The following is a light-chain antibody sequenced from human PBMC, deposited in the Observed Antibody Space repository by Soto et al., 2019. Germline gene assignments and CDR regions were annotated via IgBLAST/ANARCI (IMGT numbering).Light chain of an antibody. V-gene: IGKV1-5*03. Sequence: DIQMTQSPSTLSASVGARVPVTCRASQSISIWLAWYQQNPGRAPKFLIYKASDLENGVPSRFSGNGSGTEFALTISSLQPDDFATYYCQQYDSYPLTFGGGTKVDIK. CDR2: KAS. CDR3: QQYDSYPLT. J-gene: IGKJ4*01. CDR1: QSISIW.